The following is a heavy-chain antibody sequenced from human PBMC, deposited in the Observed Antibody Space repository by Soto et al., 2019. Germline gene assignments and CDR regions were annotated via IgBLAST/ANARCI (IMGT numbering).Heavy chain of an antibody. CDR2: ISLDGSNE. J-gene: IGHJ3*02. CDR3: ARGPSHGAFEI. Sequence: QVQLVESGGGVVQPGRSLRLSCAASGSTFSNYDIHWVRQTPGKGPEWMAHISLDGSNEYWADSVKGRFTISRDNAKNTVYPQMNSQRPEDTAVYYCARGPSHGAFEIWGQGTMVTVSS. V-gene: IGHV3-30-3*01. CDR1: GSTFSNYD.